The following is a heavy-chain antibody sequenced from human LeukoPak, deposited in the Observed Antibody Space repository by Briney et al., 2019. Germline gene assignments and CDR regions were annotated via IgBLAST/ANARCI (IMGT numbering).Heavy chain of an antibody. D-gene: IGHD2-15*01. CDR1: GFTFSNAW. J-gene: IGHJ3*02. CDR3: ATEGYGDAFDI. Sequence: PGGSLRLSCAASGFTFSNAWINWVRQAPGKGLEWVGRIKSRSYGGTADHAAPVKGRFTISRDDSKNTLYLQMKSLKTEDTAMYYCATEGYGDAFDIWGPGTRVSVSS. V-gene: IGHV3-15*07. CDR2: IKSRSYGGTA.